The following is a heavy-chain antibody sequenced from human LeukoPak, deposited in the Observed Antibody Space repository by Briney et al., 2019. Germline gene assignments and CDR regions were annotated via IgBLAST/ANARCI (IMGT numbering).Heavy chain of an antibody. D-gene: IGHD4-17*01. CDR1: GGSMSSGVYH. CDR2: ISTSGST. Sequence: PSQTLSLTCTRSGGSMSSGVYHWNCIRQPAGKELEWIGRISTSGSTNYNPSLKSRVTISVDTSKNQFSLNLTSVTAADAAVYYCAREPYYGDSGGWFDPWGQGTLVTVSS. CDR3: AREPYYGDSGGWFDP. V-gene: IGHV4-61*02. J-gene: IGHJ5*02.